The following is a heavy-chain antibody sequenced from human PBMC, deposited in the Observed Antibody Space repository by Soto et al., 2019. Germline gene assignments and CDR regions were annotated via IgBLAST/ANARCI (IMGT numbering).Heavy chain of an antibody. CDR1: VGSITSGGYY. V-gene: IGHV4-31*03. Sequence: QVQLQESGPGLVKPSQTLSLTCTVSVGSITSGGYYWSWFRQHPGKGLEWIGSIYYSGSTYYNPSLKSRVTISVDTSKNQFSLKLSSVTAADTAVYYCARATRAEFDYWGQGTLVTVSS. CDR2: IYYSGST. CDR3: ARATRAEFDY. J-gene: IGHJ4*02.